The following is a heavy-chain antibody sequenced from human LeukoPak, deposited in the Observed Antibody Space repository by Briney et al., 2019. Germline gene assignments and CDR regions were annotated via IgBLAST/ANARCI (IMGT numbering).Heavy chain of an antibody. CDR2: IYYSGST. J-gene: IGHJ6*02. D-gene: IGHD1-26*01. CDR3: VRDSRTARGYYYGMDV. Sequence: SETLSLTCTVSGGSISSYYWSWIRQPPGKGLEWIGYIYYSGSTNYNPSLKSRVTISVDTSKNQFSLKLSSVTAADTAVYYCVRDSRTARGYYYGMDVWGQGTTVTVSS. CDR1: GGSISSYY. V-gene: IGHV4-59*01.